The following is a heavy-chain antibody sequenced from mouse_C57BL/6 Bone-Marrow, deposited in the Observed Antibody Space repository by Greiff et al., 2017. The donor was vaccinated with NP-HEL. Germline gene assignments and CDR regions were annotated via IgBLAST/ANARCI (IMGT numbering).Heavy chain of an antibody. D-gene: IGHD2-4*01. V-gene: IGHV1-64*01. CDR3: ATYDYDGRAWFAY. CDR2: IHPNSGST. Sequence: QVQLKQPGAELVKPGASVKLSCKASGYTFTSYWMHWVKQRPGQGLEWIGMIHPNSGSTNYNEKFKSKATLTVDKSSSTAYMQLSSLTSEDSAVYYCATYDYDGRAWFAYWGQGTLVTVSA. J-gene: IGHJ3*01. CDR1: GYTFTSYW.